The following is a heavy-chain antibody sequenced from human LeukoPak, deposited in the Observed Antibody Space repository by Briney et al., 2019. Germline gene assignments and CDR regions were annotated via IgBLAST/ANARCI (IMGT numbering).Heavy chain of an antibody. CDR1: GFTFSINY. CDR2: IYSVGST. J-gene: IGHJ6*03. Sequence: GGSLRLSCAASGFTFSINYMSWVRQAPGKGLEWGSVIYSVGSTYYADSVKGRFTISRDNSKNTLYLQMNSLRAEDTAVYYCAGRTAAQDYYMDVWGKGTTVTISS. D-gene: IGHD5-18*01. CDR3: AGRTAAQDYYMDV. V-gene: IGHV3-53*01.